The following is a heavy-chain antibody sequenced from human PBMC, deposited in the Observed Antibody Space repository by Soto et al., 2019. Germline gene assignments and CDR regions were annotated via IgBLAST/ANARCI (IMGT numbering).Heavy chain of an antibody. CDR2: MNPYTGNT. V-gene: IGHV1-8*01. Sequence: QVQLVQSGAEVRKPGASVKVSCKASGYTFTTFDIHWVRQAPGQGLEWLGWMNPYTGNTGYAEKFRGRVTATRITSISTAYMELSSLRSDDTAVYYCARRKERSGPNYFDSWGQGTLVTVSS. D-gene: IGHD3-10*01. CDR1: GYTFTTFD. CDR3: ARRKERSGPNYFDS. J-gene: IGHJ4*02.